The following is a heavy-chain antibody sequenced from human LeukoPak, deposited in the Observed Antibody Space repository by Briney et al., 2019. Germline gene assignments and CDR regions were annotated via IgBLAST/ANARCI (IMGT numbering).Heavy chain of an antibody. CDR1: GGTFSSYA. Sequence: GASVKVSCKASGGTFSSYAISWVRQAPGQGLEWMGGIIPIFGTANYAQKFQGRVTITADESTSTAYMELSSLRSEDTAVYYCARAAGPSYSSSWFDYWGQGTLVTVSS. V-gene: IGHV1-69*13. CDR3: ARAAGPSYSSSWFDY. CDR2: IIPIFGTA. D-gene: IGHD6-13*01. J-gene: IGHJ4*02.